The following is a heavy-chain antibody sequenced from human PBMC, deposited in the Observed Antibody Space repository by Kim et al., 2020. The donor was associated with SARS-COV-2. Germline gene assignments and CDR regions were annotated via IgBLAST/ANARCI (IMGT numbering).Heavy chain of an antibody. CDR2: IYYSGST. CDR3: ARTTITMVRGVMGDAFDI. V-gene: IGHV4-59*13. CDR1: GGSISSYY. D-gene: IGHD3-10*01. J-gene: IGHJ3*02. Sequence: SETLSLTCTVSGGSISSYYWSWIRQPPGKGLEWIGYIYYSGSTNYNPSLKSRVTISVDTSKNQFSLKLSSVTAADTAVYYCARTTITMVRGVMGDAFDIWGQGTMVTVSS.